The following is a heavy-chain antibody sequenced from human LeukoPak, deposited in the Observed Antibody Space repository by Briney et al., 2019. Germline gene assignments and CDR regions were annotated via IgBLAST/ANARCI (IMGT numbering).Heavy chain of an antibody. Sequence: PGGSLRLSCAASGFTFSRYWMHWVRQAPGKGLEWVSRINTDGSSTTYVDSGKGRFTFFRDNAKNTMYLQMNSLRAEDTAVYYCARDRGDGNTAFDYWGQGTLVTVSS. V-gene: IGHV3-74*03. D-gene: IGHD5-24*01. J-gene: IGHJ4*02. CDR2: INTDGSST. CDR3: ARDRGDGNTAFDY. CDR1: GFTFSRYW.